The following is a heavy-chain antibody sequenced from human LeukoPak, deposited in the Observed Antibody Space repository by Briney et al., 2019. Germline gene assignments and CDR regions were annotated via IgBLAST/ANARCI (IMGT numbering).Heavy chain of an antibody. Sequence: GASVKVSCKASGGTFSSYAISWVRQAPGQGLEWMGRIIPILGIANYAQKFQGRVTITADKSTSTAYMELSSLRSEDTAVYYCARDPAAGYDAFDIWGQGTMVTVSS. CDR1: GGTFSSYA. D-gene: IGHD6-13*01. J-gene: IGHJ3*02. CDR3: ARDPAAGYDAFDI. V-gene: IGHV1-69*04. CDR2: IIPILGIA.